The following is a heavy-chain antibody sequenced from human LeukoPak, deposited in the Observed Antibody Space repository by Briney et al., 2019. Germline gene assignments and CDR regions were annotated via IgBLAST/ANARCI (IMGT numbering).Heavy chain of an antibody. J-gene: IGHJ4*02. Sequence: GGSLRLSCAASGFTFDDYAMHWVRQAPGKGLGWVSGISWNSGSIDYADSVKGRFTISRDNAKNSLYLQMNSLRAEDTALYYCAKDLSAQKRYCSSGSCYSAFDYWGQGTLVTVSS. V-gene: IGHV3-9*01. D-gene: IGHD2-15*01. CDR1: GFTFDDYA. CDR2: ISWNSGSI. CDR3: AKDLSAQKRYCSSGSCYSAFDY.